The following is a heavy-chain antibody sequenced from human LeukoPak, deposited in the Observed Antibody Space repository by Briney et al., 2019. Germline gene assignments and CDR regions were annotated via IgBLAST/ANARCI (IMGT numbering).Heavy chain of an antibody. CDR1: GGSISSYY. J-gene: IGHJ3*02. CDR2: IYYSGST. V-gene: IGHV4-59*01. CDR3: ARGGGNLAFDI. D-gene: IGHD4-23*01. Sequence: SKTLSLTCTVSGGSISSYYWSWIRQPPGKGLEWIGYIYYSGSTNYNPSLKGRVTISVDTSKNQFSLKLSSVTAADTAVYYCARGGGNLAFDIWGQGTMVTASS.